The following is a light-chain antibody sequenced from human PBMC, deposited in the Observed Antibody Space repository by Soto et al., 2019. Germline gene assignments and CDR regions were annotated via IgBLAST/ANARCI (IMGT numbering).Light chain of an antibody. CDR3: VSYTTSTSYV. CDR1: SSDVGGFIY. Sequence: QSVLAQPASVSGSPGQSITISCTGTSSDVGGFIYVSWYQQHPGKAPKLMIYDVNNRPSGVSNRFSGSTSGNTASLTISGLQTEDEADYYCVSYTTSTSYVFGSGTKVTVL. J-gene: IGLJ1*01. V-gene: IGLV2-14*03. CDR2: DVN.